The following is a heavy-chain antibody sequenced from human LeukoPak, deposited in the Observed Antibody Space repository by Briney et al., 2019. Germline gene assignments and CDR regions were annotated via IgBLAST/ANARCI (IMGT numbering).Heavy chain of an antibody. D-gene: IGHD5-18*01. Sequence: ASVKVSCKASGYTFTDYYMHWVRQAPGQGLEWMGWINPNSGGTNFAQKFQGRVTMTRDTSISTAYVELSRLTSDDTAVYYCARGSLMVTTYQGGNWFDPWGQGTLVTVSS. J-gene: IGHJ5*02. CDR2: INPNSGGT. CDR3: ARGSLMVTTYQGGNWFDP. V-gene: IGHV1-2*02. CDR1: GYTFTDYY.